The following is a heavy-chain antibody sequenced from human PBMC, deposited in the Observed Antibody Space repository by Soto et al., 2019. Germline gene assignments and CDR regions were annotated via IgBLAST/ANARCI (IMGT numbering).Heavy chain of an antibody. J-gene: IGHJ4*02. V-gene: IGHV1-58*01. CDR1: GFTFTSSA. D-gene: IGHD3-22*01. CDR3: AAVPYYYDSSGYYWYFDY. Sequence: GASVKVSCKASGFTFTSSAVQWVRQARGQRLEWIGWIVVGSGNTNYAQKFQERVTITRDMSTSTAYMELSSLRSEDTAVYYCAAVPYYYDSSGYYWYFDYWGQGTLVTVSS. CDR2: IVVGSGNT.